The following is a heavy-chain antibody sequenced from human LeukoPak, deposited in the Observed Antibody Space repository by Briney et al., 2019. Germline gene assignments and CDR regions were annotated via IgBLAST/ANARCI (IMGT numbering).Heavy chain of an antibody. CDR1: GGSISSGSYY. V-gene: IGHV4-61*02. CDR3: ARDGYIYSSGYYYFDY. Sequence: SETLSLTCTVSGGSISSGSYYWSWIRKPAGKGLEWIGRIHTSGSTNYNPSLKSRVTMSVDTSKNQFSLKLSSVTAADTAVYYCARDGYIYSSGYYYFDYWGQGTLVTVSS. D-gene: IGHD3-22*01. J-gene: IGHJ4*02. CDR2: IHTSGST.